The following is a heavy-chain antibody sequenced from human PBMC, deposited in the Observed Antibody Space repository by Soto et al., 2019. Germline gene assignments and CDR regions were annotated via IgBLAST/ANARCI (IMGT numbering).Heavy chain of an antibody. V-gene: IGHV3-48*03. J-gene: IGHJ4*02. CDR1: GFTFSSYE. D-gene: IGHD3-10*01. CDR3: ARERYDSGRPLDY. CDR2: ISTSPGVI. Sequence: EVQLVESGGGLVQPGGSLRLSCAASGFTFSSYELNWVRQAPGKGLEWVSYISTSPGVIYYGDSVKGRFTISRDNAKNSLYLQMNSLRAEDTAVYYCARERYDSGRPLDYWGQGTLVTVSS.